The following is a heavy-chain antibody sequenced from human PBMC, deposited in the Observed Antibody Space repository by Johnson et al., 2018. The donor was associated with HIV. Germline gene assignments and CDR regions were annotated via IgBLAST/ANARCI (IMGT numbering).Heavy chain of an antibody. Sequence: QVQLVESGGGLVQPGGSLRLSCAASGFTFSSYAMHWVRQAPGKGLEWVAVISYDGSNKYYADSVKGRFTISRDNSKNTLYLQMNSLRAEDTAVYYCAKDKDAVDIWGQGTMVTVSS. CDR3: AKDKDAVDI. CDR1: GFTFSSYA. J-gene: IGHJ3*02. V-gene: IGHV3-30-3*01. CDR2: ISYDGSNK.